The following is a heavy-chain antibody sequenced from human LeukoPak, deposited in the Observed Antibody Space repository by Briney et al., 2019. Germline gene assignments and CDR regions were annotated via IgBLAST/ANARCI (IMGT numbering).Heavy chain of an antibody. CDR3: ALTQYNWNYLDY. CDR2: INPNSGGT. CDR1: GYTFTGYY. Sequence: GASVKVSCKASGYTFTGYYMHWVRQAPGQGLEWMGWINPNSGGTNYAQKFQGRVTMTRDTSTSTVYMELSSLRSEDTAVYYCALTQYNWNYLDYWGQGTLVTVSS. J-gene: IGHJ4*02. D-gene: IGHD1-20*01. V-gene: IGHV1-2*02.